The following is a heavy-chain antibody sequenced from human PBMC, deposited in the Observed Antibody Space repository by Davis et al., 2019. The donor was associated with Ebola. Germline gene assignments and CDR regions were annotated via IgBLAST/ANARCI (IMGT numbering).Heavy chain of an antibody. CDR2: IYYSGST. CDR1: GGSISSYY. Sequence: GSLRLSCTVSGGSISSYYWSWIRQPPGKGLEWIGYIYYSGSTNYNPSLKSRVTISVDTSKNQFSLKLSSVTAADPAVYYCAAGNKQLVDDAFDIWGQGTMVTVSS. CDR3: AAGNKQLVDDAFDI. J-gene: IGHJ3*02. D-gene: IGHD6-13*01. V-gene: IGHV4-59*01.